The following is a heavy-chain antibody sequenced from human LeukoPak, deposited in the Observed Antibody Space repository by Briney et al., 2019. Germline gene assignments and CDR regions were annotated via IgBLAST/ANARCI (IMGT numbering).Heavy chain of an antibody. CDR3: AREGGRYYDFWSGYYPIYYYYGMDV. D-gene: IGHD3-3*01. J-gene: IGHJ6*02. V-gene: IGHV1-8*01. Sequence: ASVKVSCRASGYTFTSYDINWVRQATGQGLERMGWMNPNSGNTGYAQKFQGRVTMTRNTSISTAYMELSSLRSEDTAVYYCAREGGRYYDFWSGYYPIYYYYGMDVWGQGTTVTVSS. CDR1: GYTFTSYD. CDR2: MNPNSGNT.